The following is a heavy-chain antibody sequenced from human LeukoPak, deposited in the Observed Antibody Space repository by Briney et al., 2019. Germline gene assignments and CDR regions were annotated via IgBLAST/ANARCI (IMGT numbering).Heavy chain of an antibody. J-gene: IGHJ3*02. D-gene: IGHD3-22*01. V-gene: IGHV4-39*07. CDR3: ARGSLKYYYDSSGRHAFDI. CDR2: VYCSGTT. CDR1: GCSISSSSYY. Sequence: PSETLSLTCTVSGCSISSSSYYWVWLRQPPGKGREWAGSVYCSGTTYYNPSLKSRVTISVDTSKNQFSLKLSSVTAADTAVYSCARGSLKYYYDSSGRHAFDIWGEGTMVTVSS.